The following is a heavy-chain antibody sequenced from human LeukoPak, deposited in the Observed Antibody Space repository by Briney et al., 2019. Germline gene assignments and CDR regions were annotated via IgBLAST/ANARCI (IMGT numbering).Heavy chain of an antibody. CDR3: ARLSIAAAGTSFDY. CDR2: INADGSTT. Sequence: GGSLRLSCAASGSGFTFNNYWMHWVRQAPGKGLVWVSRINADGSTTSYADSVRGRFTISRDNAQNSLYLYMNSLRAEDTAVYYCARLSIAAAGTSFDYWGQGTLVTVSS. CDR1: GSGFTFNNYW. V-gene: IGHV3-74*01. J-gene: IGHJ4*02. D-gene: IGHD6-13*01.